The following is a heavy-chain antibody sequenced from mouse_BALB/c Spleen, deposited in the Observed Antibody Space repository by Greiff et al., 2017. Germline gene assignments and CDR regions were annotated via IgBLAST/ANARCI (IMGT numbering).Heavy chain of an antibody. D-gene: IGHD4-1*01. CDR1: GFTFSSYG. CDR2: INSNGGST. CDR3: ARGDFNWDAWFAY. J-gene: IGHJ3*01. Sequence: EVQRVESGGGLVQPGGSLKLSCAASGFTFSSYGMSWVRQTPDKRLEFVATINSNGGSTYYPVSVKGRFTISRDNAKNTLYLQMSSLKSEDTAMYYCARGDFNWDAWFAYWGQGTLVTVSA. V-gene: IGHV5-6-3*01.